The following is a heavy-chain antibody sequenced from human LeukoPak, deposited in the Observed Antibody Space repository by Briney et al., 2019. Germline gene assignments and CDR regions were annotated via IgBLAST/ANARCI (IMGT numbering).Heavy chain of an antibody. J-gene: IGHJ4*02. CDR3: ARLFGSDGY. CDR2: ISSNGDVT. D-gene: IGHD2-21*01. CDR1: GFSFSSYS. V-gene: IGHV3-48*01. Sequence: GGSLRLACSASGFSFSSYSMDWVRQAPGKGLEWAAYISSNGDVTHYADSVKGRFAISRDNAKNLLYLQMNSLRAEDTAVYYCARLFGSDGYWGQGTLVTVSS.